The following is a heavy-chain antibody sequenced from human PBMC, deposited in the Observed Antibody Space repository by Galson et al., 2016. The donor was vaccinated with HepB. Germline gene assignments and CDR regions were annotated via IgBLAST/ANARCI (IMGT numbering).Heavy chain of an antibody. V-gene: IGHV3-23*01. CDR2: ISAGGGST. J-gene: IGHJ4*02. CDR1: GFTFSSYA. D-gene: IGHD3-10*01. Sequence: SLRLSCAVSGFTFSSYAISWVRQAPGKGLEWVSGISAGGGSTFYADSVKGRFTISRDNSKNTLYLQMNSLRAEDTAQYYCAKDLYGSGTYGLDYWGRGTRVTVSS. CDR3: AKDLYGSGTYGLDY.